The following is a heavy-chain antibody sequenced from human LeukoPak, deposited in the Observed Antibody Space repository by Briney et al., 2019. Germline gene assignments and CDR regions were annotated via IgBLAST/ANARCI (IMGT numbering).Heavy chain of an antibody. CDR3: ARGLRRDGYNFLLRPYYFDY. V-gene: IGHV4-39*01. CDR2: IYDSGST. CDR1: GGSIRSSYYY. J-gene: IGHJ4*02. Sequence: TPSETLSLTCTVSGGSIRSSYYYWGWIRQPPGKGLEWIGSIYDSGSTYYNPSLKSRVTISVDTSKNQFSLKLNSVTAADTAVYYCARGLRRDGYNFLLRPYYFDYWGQGTLVTVSS. D-gene: IGHD5-24*01.